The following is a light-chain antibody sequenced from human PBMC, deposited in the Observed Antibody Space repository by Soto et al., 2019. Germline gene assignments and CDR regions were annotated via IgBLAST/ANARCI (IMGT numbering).Light chain of an antibody. CDR1: QSIGKN. CDR3: QHYGDWPPYT. CDR2: GAS. J-gene: IGKJ2*01. Sequence: EIVLTQSPATLSVSPGDRATLSCRASQSIGKNVAWYQHRPGRAPRLLIYGASNRASGIPARFSGGGSGTDFTLTISSLQPEDFAVYYCQHYGDWPPYTFGQGTNLDI. V-gene: IGKV3-15*01.